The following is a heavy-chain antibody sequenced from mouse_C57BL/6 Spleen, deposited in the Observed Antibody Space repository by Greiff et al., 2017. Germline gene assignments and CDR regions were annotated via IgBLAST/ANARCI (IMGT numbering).Heavy chain of an antibody. J-gene: IGHJ4*01. CDR2: ISSGGSYT. CDR3: ARHWDYAMDD. Sequence: DVKLVESGGDLVKPGGSLKLSCAASGFTFSSYGMSWVRQTPDKRLEWVATISSGGSYTYYPDSVKGRFTISRDNAKNTLYLQMSSLKSEDTAMYYCARHWDYAMDDWGQGTSVTVSS. V-gene: IGHV5-6*02. CDR1: GFTFSSYG. D-gene: IGHD4-1*01.